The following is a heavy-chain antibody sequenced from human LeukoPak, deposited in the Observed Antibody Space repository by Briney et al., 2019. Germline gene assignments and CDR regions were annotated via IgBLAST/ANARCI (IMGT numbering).Heavy chain of an antibody. CDR3: ARGRCSGGSCYWLSYYYYMDV. CDR1: GGSISSYY. Sequence: PSETLSLTCTVSGGSISSYYWSWIRQPPGKGLEWIGYIYYSGSTNYNPSLKSRVTISVDTSKNQFSLKLSSVTAADTAVYYCARGRCSGGSCYWLSYYYYMDVWGKGTTVTVSS. CDR2: IYYSGST. D-gene: IGHD2-15*01. J-gene: IGHJ6*03. V-gene: IGHV4-59*01.